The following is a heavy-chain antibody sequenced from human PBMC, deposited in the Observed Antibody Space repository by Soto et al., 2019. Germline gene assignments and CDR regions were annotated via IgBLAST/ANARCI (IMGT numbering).Heavy chain of an antibody. D-gene: IGHD1-26*01. V-gene: IGHV4-59*08. CDR2: IYYSGST. CDR1: GGSFSNYY. CDR3: TRRRGSYFDF. Sequence: SEALSLTCAVYGGSFSNYYWSWIRQPPGKGLEWIGYIYYSGSTNYNPSLKSRVTISVDTSKNQFSLKLSSVTAADTAVYYCTRRRGSYFDFWGQGALVTVSS. J-gene: IGHJ4*02.